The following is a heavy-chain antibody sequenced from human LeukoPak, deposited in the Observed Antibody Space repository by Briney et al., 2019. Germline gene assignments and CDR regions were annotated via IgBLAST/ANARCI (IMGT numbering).Heavy chain of an antibody. Sequence: GGSLRLSCAASGFTFNTYGMHWVRQAPGEGLEWVAVISDGGTVQYYADSAKGRFTISRDNSKNTLYLQMNSLRVEDTAVYYCARGPSGYHNTGGQGTLVTVSS. CDR1: GFTFNTYG. D-gene: IGHD5-12*01. CDR2: ISDGGTVQ. V-gene: IGHV3-30*03. J-gene: IGHJ4*02. CDR3: ARGPSGYHNT.